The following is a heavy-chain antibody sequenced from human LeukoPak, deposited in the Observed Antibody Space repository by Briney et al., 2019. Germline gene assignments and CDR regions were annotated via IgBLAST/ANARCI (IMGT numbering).Heavy chain of an antibody. V-gene: IGHV1-2*02. D-gene: IGHD3-22*01. J-gene: IGHJ5*02. Sequence: GASVKVSCKASGGTFSSYAISWVRQAPGQGLEWMGWINPNSGGTNYAQKFQGRVTMTRDTSTSTAYMELRSLRSDDTAVYYCAREYYYDSSGYYNWFDPWGQGTLVTVSS. CDR3: AREYYYDSSGYYNWFDP. CDR1: GGTFSSYA. CDR2: INPNSGGT.